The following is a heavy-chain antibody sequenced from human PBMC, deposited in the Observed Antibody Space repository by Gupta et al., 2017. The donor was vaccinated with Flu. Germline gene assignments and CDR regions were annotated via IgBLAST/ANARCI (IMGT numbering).Heavy chain of an antibody. CDR1: GYTFTSYD. J-gene: IGHJ4*02. CDR2: MNPNSGNT. CDR3: ARGWHRYCSGGSCYSDY. D-gene: IGHD2-15*01. Sequence: QVQLVQSGAEVKKPGASVKVSCKASGYTFTSYDIRWVRQATGQGLEWMGWMNPNSGNTGYAQKFQGRVTMTRNTSISTAYMELSSLRSEDTAVYYCARGWHRYCSGGSCYSDYWGQGTLVTVSS. V-gene: IGHV1-8*01.